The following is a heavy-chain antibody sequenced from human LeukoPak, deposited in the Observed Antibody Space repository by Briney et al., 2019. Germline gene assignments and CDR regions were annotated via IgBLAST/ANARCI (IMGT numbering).Heavy chain of an antibody. J-gene: IGHJ4*02. CDR3: AVGMVRGASDY. D-gene: IGHD3-10*01. V-gene: IGHV4-38-2*01. Sequence: SETLSLTCAVSGYSISSGYYWGWIRQPPGKGLEWIGSSYHSGSTYYNPSLKSRVTISVDTSKNQFSLKLSSVTAADTAVYYCAVGMVRGASDYWGQGTLVTGSS. CDR2: SYHSGST. CDR1: GYSISSGYY.